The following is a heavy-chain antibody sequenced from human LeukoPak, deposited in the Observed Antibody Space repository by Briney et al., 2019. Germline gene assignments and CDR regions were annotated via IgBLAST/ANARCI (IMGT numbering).Heavy chain of an antibody. Sequence: GGSLRLSCAASGFTFISYGMHWVRQAPGKGLEWVTFIRYDGSNKYYADSVKGRFTISRDNSKNTLYLQMNSLRAEDTAVFYCAKDLTAMVPRDYDYWGQGTLVTVSS. V-gene: IGHV3-30*02. J-gene: IGHJ4*02. CDR1: GFTFISYG. CDR2: IRYDGSNK. CDR3: AKDLTAMVPRDYDY. D-gene: IGHD5-18*01.